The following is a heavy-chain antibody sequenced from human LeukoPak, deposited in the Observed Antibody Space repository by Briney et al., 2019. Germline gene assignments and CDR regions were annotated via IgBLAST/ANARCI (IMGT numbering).Heavy chain of an antibody. D-gene: IGHD3-22*01. V-gene: IGHV4-39*01. Sequence: SETLSLTCTVSGGSISSSSYYWGWIRQPPGKGLEWIGSIYYSGSTYYNPSLKSRVTISVDTSKNQFSLKLSSVTAADTAVYYCARHLGVVVIIDAFDIWGQGTMVTVSS. CDR1: GGSISSSSYY. J-gene: IGHJ3*02. CDR2: IYYSGST. CDR3: ARHLGVVVIIDAFDI.